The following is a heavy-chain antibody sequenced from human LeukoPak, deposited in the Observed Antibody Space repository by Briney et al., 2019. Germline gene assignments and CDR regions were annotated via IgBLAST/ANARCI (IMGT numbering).Heavy chain of an antibody. V-gene: IGHV3-23*01. D-gene: IGHD3-3*01. CDR1: GFTFSSYA. Sequence: GGSLRLSCAASGFTFSSYAMSWVRQAPGKGPEWVSAISGSGGSTYYADSVKGRFTISRDNSKNTLYLQMNSLRAEDTAVYYCAKDGKYYDFWSGSDPFFDYWGQGTLVTVSS. CDR2: ISGSGGST. CDR3: AKDGKYYDFWSGSDPFFDY. J-gene: IGHJ4*02.